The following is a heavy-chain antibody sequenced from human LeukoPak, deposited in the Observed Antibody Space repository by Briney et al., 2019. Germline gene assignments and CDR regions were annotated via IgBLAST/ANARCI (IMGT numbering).Heavy chain of an antibody. CDR1: GGSISSSSYY. D-gene: IGHD3-22*01. V-gene: IGHV4-39*01. J-gene: IGHJ4*02. CDR3: ASRPYYYDSSGSASDY. CDR2: IYYSGST. Sequence: SETLSLTCTVSGGSISSSSYYWGWIRQPPGKGLEWIGSIYYSGSTYYNPSLKSRVTISVDTSKNQFSLKLSSVTAADTAVYYCASRPYYYDSSGSASDYWGQGTLVTVSS.